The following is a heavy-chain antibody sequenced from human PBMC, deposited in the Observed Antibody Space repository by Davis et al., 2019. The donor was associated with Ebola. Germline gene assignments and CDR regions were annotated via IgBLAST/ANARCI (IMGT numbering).Heavy chain of an antibody. CDR3: ARDLGAVAGYAFDI. CDR1: GFTFSSYG. Sequence: GGSLRLSCAASGFTFSSYGMHWVRQAPGKGLEWVAVISYDGSNKYYADSVKGRFTISRDNSKNTLYLQMNSLRAEDTAVYYCARDLGAVAGYAFDIWGQGTMVTVSS. D-gene: IGHD6-19*01. V-gene: IGHV3-30*03. J-gene: IGHJ3*02. CDR2: ISYDGSNK.